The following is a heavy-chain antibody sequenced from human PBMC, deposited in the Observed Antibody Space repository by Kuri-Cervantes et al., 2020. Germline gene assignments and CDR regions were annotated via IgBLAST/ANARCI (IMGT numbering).Heavy chain of an antibody. J-gene: IGHJ4*02. D-gene: IGHD1-26*01. Sequence: GESLKISCAASGFTFSGYPMHWVRQAPGKGLEWLAVISFDGSIKYYADSVRGRFTVSRDNSKNTLYLQMNSLRAEDTAVYYCAKDFGGSSIWGQGTLVTVSS. V-gene: IGHV3-30-3*01. CDR1: GFTFSGYP. CDR3: AKDFGGSSI. CDR2: ISFDGSIK.